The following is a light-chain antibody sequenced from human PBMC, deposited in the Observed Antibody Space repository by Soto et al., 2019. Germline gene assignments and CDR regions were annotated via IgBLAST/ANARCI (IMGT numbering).Light chain of an antibody. CDR3: CYYDGRFF. CDR1: SSDVGVSRS. Sequence: QSVLAQPRSVSGSPGQSVTISCTGTSSDVGVSRSVSWYQQHPGKAPKLIISDVTKRPSGVPYRFSGSKSGNTASLTISGLQAADADDYYCCYYDGRFFFGTGTKVTV. J-gene: IGLJ1*01. CDR2: DVT. V-gene: IGLV2-11*01.